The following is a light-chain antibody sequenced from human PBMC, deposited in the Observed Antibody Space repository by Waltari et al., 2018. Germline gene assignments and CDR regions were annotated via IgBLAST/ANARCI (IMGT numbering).Light chain of an antibody. CDR3: CSYAGGYSWV. CDR2: DVS. CDR1: SSDVGGYNY. Sequence: QSALTQPRSVSGSPGQSVTIPCTGTSSDVGGYNYAPWYQQHPVKAPNLMIYDVSKRPSGVPDRFSGSKSGNTASLTISGLQAEDEADYYCCSYAGGYSWVFGGGTKLTVL. J-gene: IGLJ3*02. V-gene: IGLV2-11*01.